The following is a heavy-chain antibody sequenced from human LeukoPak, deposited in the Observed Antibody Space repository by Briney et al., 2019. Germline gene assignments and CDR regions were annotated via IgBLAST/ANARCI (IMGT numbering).Heavy chain of an antibody. V-gene: IGHV3-23*01. J-gene: IGHJ3*02. D-gene: IGHD1-26*01. CDR3: AKSRWETYAVRAFDI. CDR2: ISGSGGST. Sequence: PGGSLRLSCAASGFTFSSYAMSWVRQAPGKGLEWVSAISGSGGSTYYADSVKGRFTISRDNSKNALYLQMHSLRAEDTAVYYCAKSRWETYAVRAFDIWGQGTMVTVSS. CDR1: GFTFSSYA.